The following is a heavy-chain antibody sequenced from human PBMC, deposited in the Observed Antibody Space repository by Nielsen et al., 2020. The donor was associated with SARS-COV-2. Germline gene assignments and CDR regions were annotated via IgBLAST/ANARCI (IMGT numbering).Heavy chain of an antibody. CDR1: GFTFDDYA. D-gene: IGHD2-2*01. Sequence: GGSLRLSCAASGFTFDDYAMHWVRQAPGKGLEWVSGISWNSGSIGYADSVKGRFTISRDNAKNSLYLQMNSLRAEDTALYYCAKDFYGSAMAPFDYWGQGTLVTVSS. CDR3: AKDFYGSAMAPFDY. J-gene: IGHJ4*02. V-gene: IGHV3-9*01. CDR2: ISWNSGSI.